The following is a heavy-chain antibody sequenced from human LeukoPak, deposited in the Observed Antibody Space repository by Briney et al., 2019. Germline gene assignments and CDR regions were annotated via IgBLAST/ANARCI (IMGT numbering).Heavy chain of an antibody. Sequence: SVKVSCKTSGGTFNNSAISWVRQAPGQGLEWLGGIMPLFGTAGYAQKFQGRVTITKDESTRAVYLELTSLTSDDTAVYYCARDVHGDYGSGWFDPWGQGTLVSVSS. V-gene: IGHV1-69*05. J-gene: IGHJ5*02. CDR3: ARDVHGDYGSGWFDP. CDR1: GGTFNNSA. D-gene: IGHD4-17*01. CDR2: IMPLFGTA.